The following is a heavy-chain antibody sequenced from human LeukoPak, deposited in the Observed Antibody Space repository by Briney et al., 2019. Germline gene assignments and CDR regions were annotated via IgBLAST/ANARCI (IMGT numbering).Heavy chain of an antibody. J-gene: IGHJ4*02. CDR1: GYTFTGYY. Sequence: ASVKVSCKASGYTFTGYYMHWVRQAPGQGLEWMGWINPNSGVTNYAQKFQGWVTMTRDTSISTAYMELSRLRSDDTAVYYCARGYSGYDWSDFDYWGQGTLVTVSS. CDR2: INPNSGVT. CDR3: ARGYSGYDWSDFDY. V-gene: IGHV1-2*04. D-gene: IGHD5-12*01.